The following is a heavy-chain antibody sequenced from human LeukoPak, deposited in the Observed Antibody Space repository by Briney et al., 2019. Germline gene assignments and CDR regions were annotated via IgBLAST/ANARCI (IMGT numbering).Heavy chain of an antibody. CDR2: IRSKTYGGTT. CDR3: TRRAWYFDY. D-gene: IGHD6-13*01. Sequence: GGSLRLSGTTSGFTFGDYGLSWVRQAPGKGLEWVGFIRSKTYGGTTEYAASVKGRFTISRDDSKSIAYLQMNSLKTEDTAVYYCTRRAWYFDYWGQGTLVTVSS. J-gene: IGHJ4*02. V-gene: IGHV3-49*04. CDR1: GFTFGDYG.